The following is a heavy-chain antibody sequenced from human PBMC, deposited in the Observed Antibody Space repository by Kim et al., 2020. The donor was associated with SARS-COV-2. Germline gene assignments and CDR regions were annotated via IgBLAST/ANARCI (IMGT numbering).Heavy chain of an antibody. D-gene: IGHD3-9*01. J-gene: IGHJ6*03. CDR2: INSSGSTI. CDR1: GFTFSDYC. CDR3: ARGIRYFDWLPPGSYYYYTDV. Sequence: GGSLRLSCAASGFTFSDYCMSWVRQAPGKGLEWVSYINSSGSTIYYADSVKGRFTISRDNAKNSLYLQMNSLRAEDTAVYYCARGIRYFDWLPPGSYYYYTDVSGNGTTFTASS. V-gene: IGHV3-11*01.